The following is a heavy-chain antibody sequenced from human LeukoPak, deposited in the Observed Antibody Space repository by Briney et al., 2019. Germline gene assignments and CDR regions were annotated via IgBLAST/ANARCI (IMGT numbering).Heavy chain of an antibody. V-gene: IGHV1-18*01. CDR1: GYTFTSYG. D-gene: IGHD4-17*01. CDR2: ISANNGKT. CDR3: ARNMTTSGPIDIEDAFDI. J-gene: IGHJ3*02. Sequence: ASVKVSCRASGYTFTSYGISWVRQAPGQGLEWIGWISANNGKTKYAHNLQGRVAMTTDTSVSTAYTELRSLRSDDTAVYYCARNMTTSGPIDIEDAFDIWGQGTMVTVSS.